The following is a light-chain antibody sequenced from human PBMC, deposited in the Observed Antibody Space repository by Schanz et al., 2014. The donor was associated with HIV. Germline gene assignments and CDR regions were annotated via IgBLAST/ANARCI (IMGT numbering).Light chain of an antibody. CDR3: QQHNGPPYT. J-gene: IGKJ2*01. Sequence: DIQMTQSPSTLSASVGDRVTITCRASQSISSWLAWYQQKPGKAPKLLIYKASSLESGVPSRFSGSGSGTKFTLTISSLQPDDFATYYCQQHNGPPYTFGQGTKVDIK. V-gene: IGKV1-5*03. CDR1: QSISSW. CDR2: KAS.